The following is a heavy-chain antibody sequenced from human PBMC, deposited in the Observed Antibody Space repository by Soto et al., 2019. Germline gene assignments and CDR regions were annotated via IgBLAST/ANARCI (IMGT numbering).Heavy chain of an antibody. Sequence: PSETLSLTCTVSGGSVSSGSYYWTWIRQPPGKGLEWIGNIYYSGHTNYNPSLKSRLTISVDTSKNHFSLKLSSVTAADTAMYYCARDYSVYGYLDYWGQGSLVTVSS. J-gene: IGHJ4*02. V-gene: IGHV4-61*03. CDR3: ARDYSVYGYLDY. D-gene: IGHD5-12*01. CDR1: GGSVSSGSYY. CDR2: IYYSGHT.